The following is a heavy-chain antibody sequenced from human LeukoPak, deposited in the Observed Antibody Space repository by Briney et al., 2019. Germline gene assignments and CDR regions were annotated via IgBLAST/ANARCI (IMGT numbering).Heavy chain of an antibody. CDR2: ISHDGSDD. CDR1: GLSFSTYG. Sequence: PGGSLRLSCVASGLSFSTYGMHWVRQFPGKGLEWVALISHDGSDDYYGDSVKGRFTISRDNSQNTLYLQMNSLGPEDTALYYCVAPSTVPSNLETLEYWGHGTLVTVSS. V-gene: IGHV3-30*03. CDR3: VAPSTVPSNLETLEY. D-gene: IGHD1-1*01. J-gene: IGHJ4*01.